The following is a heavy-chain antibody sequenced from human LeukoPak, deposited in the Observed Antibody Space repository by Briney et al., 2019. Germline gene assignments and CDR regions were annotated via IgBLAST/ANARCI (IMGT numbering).Heavy chain of an antibody. Sequence: GGSLRLSCAASGFTFDDYAVHWVRQAPGKGLEWVSGISWNSGSIGYADSVKGRFTISRDNAKNSLYLQMNSLRAEDTALYYCAKDIGTVTATPHYYYGMDVWGQGTTVTVSS. CDR3: AKDIGTVTATPHYYYGMDV. CDR2: ISWNSGSI. J-gene: IGHJ6*02. CDR1: GFTFDDYA. V-gene: IGHV3-9*01. D-gene: IGHD2-21*02.